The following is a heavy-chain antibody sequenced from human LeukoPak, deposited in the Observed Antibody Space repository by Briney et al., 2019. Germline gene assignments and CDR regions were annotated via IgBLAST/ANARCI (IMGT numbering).Heavy chain of an antibody. CDR2: IYSGGST. J-gene: IGHJ3*02. D-gene: IGHD1-26*01. Sequence: GGSLRLSCAASGFTVSSNYMSWVRQAPGKGLEWVSVIYSGGSTYYADSVKGRFTISRDNSKNTLYLQMYSLRAEDTAVYYCARGLVGATTSDAFDIWGQGTMVTVSS. V-gene: IGHV3-53*01. CDR3: ARGLVGATTSDAFDI. CDR1: GFTVSSNY.